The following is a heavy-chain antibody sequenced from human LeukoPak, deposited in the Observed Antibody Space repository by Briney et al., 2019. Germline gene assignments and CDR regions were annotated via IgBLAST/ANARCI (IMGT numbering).Heavy chain of an antibody. CDR3: ARVGDILTGFDY. J-gene: IGHJ4*02. D-gene: IGHD3-9*01. CDR2: IYHSGST. Sequence: PSETLSLTCTVSGGSISSYYWSWIRQPPGKGLEWIGEIYHSGSTNNNPSLKSRVTISVDKSKNQFSLKLSSVTAADTAVYYCARVGDILTGFDYWGQGTLVTVSS. V-gene: IGHV4-59*12. CDR1: GGSISSYY.